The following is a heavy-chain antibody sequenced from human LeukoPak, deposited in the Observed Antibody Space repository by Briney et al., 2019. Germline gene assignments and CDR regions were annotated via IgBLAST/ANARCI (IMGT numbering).Heavy chain of an antibody. CDR2: ISYDGSTK. D-gene: IGHD5-18*01. J-gene: IGHJ6*02. Sequence: GGSLRLSCAASGLTFNNYGMHWVRQAPGKGLEWVAVISYDGSTKYYADSVKGRFTISRDNSKNTLYLQMNSLGAEDTAVYYCAKGDEYNNGALGGMDVWGQGTTVTVSS. CDR1: GLTFNNYG. V-gene: IGHV3-30*18. CDR3: AKGDEYNNGALGGMDV.